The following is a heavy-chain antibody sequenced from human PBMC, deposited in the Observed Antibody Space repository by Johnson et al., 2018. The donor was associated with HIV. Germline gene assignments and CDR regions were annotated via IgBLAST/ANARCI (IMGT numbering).Heavy chain of an antibody. Sequence: QVQLLESGGGVVQPGGSLRLSCAASGFTFSSYGMHWVRQAPGKGLEWVAFIRYDGSNKYYADSVKGRFTISRDNSKNTLYLQMNSLRPEDTAVYYCAKSGLFVLVVYAPDVFDIWGQGTMVTVSS. D-gene: IGHD2-8*02. V-gene: IGHV3-30*02. J-gene: IGHJ3*02. CDR2: IRYDGSNK. CDR1: GFTFSSYG. CDR3: AKSGLFVLVVYAPDVFDI.